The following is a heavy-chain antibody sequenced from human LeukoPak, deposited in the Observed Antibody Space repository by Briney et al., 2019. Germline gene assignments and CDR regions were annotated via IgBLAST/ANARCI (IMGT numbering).Heavy chain of an antibody. J-gene: IGHJ4*02. V-gene: IGHV4-59*01. CDR2: IYYSGST. CDR3: ARVGLEILVD. Sequence: SETLSLTCTVSGGSISSYYWSWIRQPPGKGLEWIGYIYYSGSTNYNPSLKSRVTISVDTSKNQFSLKLSSVTAADTALYYCARVGLEILVDWRQGTLVTVSS. D-gene: IGHD2-21*01. CDR1: GGSISSYY.